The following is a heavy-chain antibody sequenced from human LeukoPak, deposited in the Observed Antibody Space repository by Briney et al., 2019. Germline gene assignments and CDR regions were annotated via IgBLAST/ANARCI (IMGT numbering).Heavy chain of an antibody. Sequence: SETLSLTCTVSGASVGTTSDYWGWIRQPPGKGPEWIGSTYYRGSTYYNPSLKSRVTISVDRSKNQFSLKLSSVTTADTAVYYCARRITIFGVVPPVDAFDMWGQGTMVTVSS. V-gene: IGHV4-39*07. J-gene: IGHJ3*02. CDR2: TYYRGST. CDR3: ARRITIFGVVPPVDAFDM. D-gene: IGHD3-3*01. CDR1: GASVGTTSDY.